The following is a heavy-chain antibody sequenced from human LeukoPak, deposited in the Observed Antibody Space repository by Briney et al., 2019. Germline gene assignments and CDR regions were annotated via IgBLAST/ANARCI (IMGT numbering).Heavy chain of an antibody. CDR1: GFTFDDYA. Sequence: PGRSLRLSCAASGFTFDDYAMHWVRQAPGKGLEWVSGISWNSGSIGYADSVKGRFTISRDNAKNSLYLQMNSLRAEDTALYYCAKGNYYDSSGYCDYWGQGTLVTVSS. J-gene: IGHJ4*02. V-gene: IGHV3-9*01. D-gene: IGHD3-22*01. CDR3: AKGNYYDSSGYCDY. CDR2: ISWNSGSI.